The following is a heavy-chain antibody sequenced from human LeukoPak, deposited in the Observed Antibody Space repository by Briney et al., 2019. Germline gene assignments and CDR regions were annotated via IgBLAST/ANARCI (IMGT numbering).Heavy chain of an antibody. D-gene: IGHD2-8*01. CDR1: GGSISSYY. CDR3: ARGVYAIKGVDY. J-gene: IGHJ4*02. CDR2: IYSSGSA. V-gene: IGHV4-4*09. Sequence: SETLSLTCTVSGGSISSYYWSWIRQPPGKGLEWICYIYSSGSANYNPSLASRVTISLDTSKNQFSLKLSSVTAADTVVYYCARGVYAIKGVDYWGQGTLVTVSS.